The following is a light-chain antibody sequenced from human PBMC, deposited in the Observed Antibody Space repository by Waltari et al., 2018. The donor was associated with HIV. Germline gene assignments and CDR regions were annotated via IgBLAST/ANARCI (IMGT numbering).Light chain of an antibody. CDR1: QSIDVY. V-gene: IGKV1-5*03. CDR3: QQYFSYRA. CDR2: RAS. J-gene: IGKJ1*01. Sequence: DVQMTQSPSTLSASVGDRVTITCRASQSIDVYLAWYQQKPGKAPKFLIYRASRLGSGVPSRFSGSGSGTEFTLTINSLQPDDFATYYCQQYFSYRAFGQGTKVEV.